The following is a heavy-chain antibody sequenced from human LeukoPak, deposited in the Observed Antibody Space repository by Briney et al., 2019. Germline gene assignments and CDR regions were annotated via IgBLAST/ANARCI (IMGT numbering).Heavy chain of an antibody. CDR3: ARGSNSFYYYMDV. CDR2: IYHSGST. Sequence: SGTLSLTCAVSGGSISSSHWWSWVPQPPGKGLEWIGEIYHSGSTNYNPSLKSRVTISVDKSKNQFSLKLSSVTAADTAVYYCARGSNSFYYYMDVWGKGTTVAVSS. D-gene: IGHD2-8*01. V-gene: IGHV4-4*02. J-gene: IGHJ6*03. CDR1: GGSISSSHW.